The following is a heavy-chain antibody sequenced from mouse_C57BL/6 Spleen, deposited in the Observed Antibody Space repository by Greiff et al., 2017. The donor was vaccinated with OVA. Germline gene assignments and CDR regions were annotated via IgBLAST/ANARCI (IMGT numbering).Heavy chain of an antibody. CDR3: ARSRSYFDY. V-gene: IGHV1-82*01. CDR2: IYPGDGDT. J-gene: IGHJ2*01. CDR1: GYAFSSSW. Sequence: QVQLQQSGPELVKPGASVKISCKASGYAFSSSWMNWVKQRPGKGLEWIGLIYPGDGDTNYNGKFKGKATLTADKSSSTAYMQLSSLTSEDSAVYFCARSRSYFDYWGQGTTLTVSS.